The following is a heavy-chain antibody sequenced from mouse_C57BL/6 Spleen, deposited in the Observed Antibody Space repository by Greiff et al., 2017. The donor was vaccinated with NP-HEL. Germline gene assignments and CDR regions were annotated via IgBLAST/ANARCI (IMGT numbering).Heavy chain of an antibody. V-gene: IGHV1-50*01. CDR1: GYTFTSYW. Sequence: QVQLKQPGAELVKPGASVKLSCKASGYTFTSYWMQWVKQRPGQGLEWIGEIDPSDSYTNYNQKFKGKATLTADKSSSTAYMQLSSLTSEDAAVYFCARSIYYYSSFDYWGQGTTLTVSS. CDR3: ARSIYYYSSFDY. CDR2: IDPSDSYT. D-gene: IGHD1-1*01. J-gene: IGHJ2*01.